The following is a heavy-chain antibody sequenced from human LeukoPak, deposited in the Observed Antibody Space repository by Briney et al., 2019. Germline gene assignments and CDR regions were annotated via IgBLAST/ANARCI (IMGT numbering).Heavy chain of an antibody. CDR2: IKTDGSEA. CDR3: ARDVGPYGGSPGAD. V-gene: IGHV3-74*01. CDR1: GFTFSNYW. J-gene: IGHJ4*02. D-gene: IGHD2-15*01. Sequence: GGPLRLSCDASGFTFSNYWMHWVRQVPGKGLVWVSRIKTDGSEASYMDSVKGRFIISRDNAKNTLYLQMNSLRDDDTAVYFCARDVGPYGGSPGADWSQGTLVIVST.